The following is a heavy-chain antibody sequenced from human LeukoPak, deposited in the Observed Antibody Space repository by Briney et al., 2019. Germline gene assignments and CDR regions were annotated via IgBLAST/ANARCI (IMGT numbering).Heavy chain of an antibody. CDR3: AKGKYYDILTGPHDY. V-gene: IGHV3-9*01. Sequence: GGSLRLSCAASGFTFDDYAMHWVRQAPGKGLEWVSGISWDSGTIGYADSVKGRFTISRDNAKNSLYLQMSSLRAEDTALYYYAKGKYYDILTGPHDYWGQGTLVTVSS. CDR2: ISWDSGTI. CDR1: GFTFDDYA. J-gene: IGHJ4*02. D-gene: IGHD3-9*01.